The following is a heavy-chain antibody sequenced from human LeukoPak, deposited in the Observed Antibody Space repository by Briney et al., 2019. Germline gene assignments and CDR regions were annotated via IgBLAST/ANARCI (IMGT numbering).Heavy chain of an antibody. CDR3: TRLNYYGSGSYFDY. CDR1: GFTLSGSA. J-gene: IGHJ4*02. Sequence: GGSLKLSCAASGFTLSGSAMHWVRQASGKGLEWVGRIRSKANSYATEYAASVKGRFTTSRDDSKNTAYLQMNSLKTEDTAVYYCTRLNYYGSGSYFDYWGQGTLVTVSS. V-gene: IGHV3-73*01. D-gene: IGHD3-10*01. CDR2: IRSKANSYAT.